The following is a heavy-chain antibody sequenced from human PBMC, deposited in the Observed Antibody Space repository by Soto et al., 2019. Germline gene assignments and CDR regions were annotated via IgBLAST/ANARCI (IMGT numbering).Heavy chain of an antibody. J-gene: IGHJ6*02. V-gene: IGHV3-23*01. CDR3: AKVGVYSFDYLNYNAMDV. CDR2: ISGSGKNT. Sequence: EVQLLESGGGLVQPGGSLRLSCAASGFTFSSHGMSWVRQALGKGLEWVSGISGSGKNTYYADSVKGRFSISRDNSKNMLYLQMNSLRAEDTALYFCAKVGVYSFDYLNYNAMDVWGQGTTVTVSS. D-gene: IGHD5-18*01. CDR1: GFTFSSHG.